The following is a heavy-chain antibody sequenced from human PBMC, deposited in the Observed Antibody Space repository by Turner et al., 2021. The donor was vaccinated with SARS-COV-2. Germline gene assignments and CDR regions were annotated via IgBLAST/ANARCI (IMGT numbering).Heavy chain of an antibody. V-gene: IGHV3-7*01. J-gene: IGHJ5*01. CDR1: GFTFSDYW. CDR3: VRHGSWNFDS. CDR2: IKTDGSSK. D-gene: IGHD1-1*01. Sequence: EVQLVESGGGLVQSGGSLRLSCAGSGFTFSDYWMGWVRQALGKGLEWVANIKTDGSSKYYVDSVKDRFTTSRDNAKNSLYLQMYSLRAEDTAVYYCVRHGSWNFDSWGQGTLVTVSS.